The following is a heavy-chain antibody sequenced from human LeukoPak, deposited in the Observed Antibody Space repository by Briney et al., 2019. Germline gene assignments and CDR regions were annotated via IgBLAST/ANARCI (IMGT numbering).Heavy chain of an antibody. Sequence: GGSLRLSCAASGFTFSSYSMNWVRQAPGKGLEWVSYISSSSSTIYYADSVKGRFTISRDNAKNSLYLQMNSLRAEDTAVYYCARSGGFTMVRGVMNMWGQGTLVTVSS. CDR3: ARSGGFTMVRGVMNM. CDR1: GFTFSSYS. CDR2: ISSSSSTI. D-gene: IGHD3-10*01. V-gene: IGHV3-48*01. J-gene: IGHJ4*02.